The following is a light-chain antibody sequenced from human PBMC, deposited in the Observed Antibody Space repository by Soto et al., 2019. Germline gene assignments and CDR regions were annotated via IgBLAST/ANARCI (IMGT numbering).Light chain of an antibody. CDR1: QSVSNY. J-gene: IGKJ5*01. Sequence: EIVLTQSPATLSLSPGERSTLSCRASQSVSNYLAWYQQKPGQAPRLLIYDASNSATEIPARFRGSGSGTDFTLTISSLEPEDFAVYSCQQRSNWPPFTFGQGTRLE. V-gene: IGKV3-11*01. CDR3: QQRSNWPPFT. CDR2: DAS.